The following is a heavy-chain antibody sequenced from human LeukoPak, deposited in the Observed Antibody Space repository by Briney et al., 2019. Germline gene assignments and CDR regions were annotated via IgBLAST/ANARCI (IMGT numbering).Heavy chain of an antibody. CDR1: GYTFSDYY. J-gene: IGHJ4*02. V-gene: IGHV1-2*02. CDR2: INPNSGDT. Sequence: ASVKVPCKTSGYTFSDYYIHWIRQAPGQGLEWVGWINPNSGDTDYAQKFQGRVTVTRDTSISTAYMELGRLRSDDTAIYYCAKLDGSGAGSSRPPIDYWGQGSLVTVSS. CDR3: AKLDGSGAGSSRPPIDY. D-gene: IGHD3-10*01.